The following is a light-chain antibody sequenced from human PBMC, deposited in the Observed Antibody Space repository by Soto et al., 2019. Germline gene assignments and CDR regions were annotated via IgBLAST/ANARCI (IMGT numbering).Light chain of an antibody. Sequence: QSALTQPPSASGSPGQSVTISCTGSSSDVGGYDYVSWYQQHPGKAPKLMIYEVYKRPSGVPDRFSGSKSGNTASLTVSGLQAEDEADYSCSSHAGSINVAFGGGTKLTVL. J-gene: IGLJ2*01. CDR2: EVY. CDR3: SSHAGSINVA. CDR1: SSDVGGYDY. V-gene: IGLV2-8*01.